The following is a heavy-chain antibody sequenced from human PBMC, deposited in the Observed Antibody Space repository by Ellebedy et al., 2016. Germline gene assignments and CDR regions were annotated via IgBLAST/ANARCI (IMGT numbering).Heavy chain of an antibody. D-gene: IGHD6-13*01. CDR1: GFPFSSHA. V-gene: IGHV3-23*01. CDR3: VKGASSGSWVTMDY. Sequence: GGSLRLSCEASGFPFSSHAMSWVRQAPGKGPEWISAIVASGERTFYADSVKGRFTISRDNSKNRLYLQMNSLKVEDTATYYCVKGASSGSWVTMDYWGQGALVTVSS. J-gene: IGHJ4*02. CDR2: IVASGERT.